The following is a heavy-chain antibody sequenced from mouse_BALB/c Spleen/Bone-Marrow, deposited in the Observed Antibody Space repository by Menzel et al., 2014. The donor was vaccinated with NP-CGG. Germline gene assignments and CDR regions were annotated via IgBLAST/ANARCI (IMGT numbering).Heavy chain of an antibody. V-gene: IGHV1S81*02. J-gene: IGHJ4*01. Sequence: VQLQQSGAELVKPGASVKLSCKASGYTFTNYYIYWVKQRPGQGLEWIGGINPSNGGTKFNEKFKNKATLTIDKSSSTAYIQLSSLTCEDSAVYYCPRHYYSTPYYAMDYWGQGTSVTVSS. CDR2: INPSNGGT. D-gene: IGHD1-1*01. CDR1: GYTFTNYY. CDR3: PRHYYSTPYYAMDY.